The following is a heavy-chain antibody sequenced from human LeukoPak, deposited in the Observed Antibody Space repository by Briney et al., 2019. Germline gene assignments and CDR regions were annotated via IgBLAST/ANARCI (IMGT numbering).Heavy chain of an antibody. CDR3: ARGEGVVPAAIFAPYFDY. J-gene: IGHJ4*02. D-gene: IGHD2-2*01. V-gene: IGHV5-51*01. Sequence: GESLKISCKGSGYSFTSYWIGWVRQMPGKGLEWMGIIYPGDSDTRHSPSFQGQVTISADKSISTAYLQWSSLKASDTAMYYCARGEGVVPAAIFAPYFDYWGQGTLVTVSS. CDR2: IYPGDSDT. CDR1: GYSFTSYW.